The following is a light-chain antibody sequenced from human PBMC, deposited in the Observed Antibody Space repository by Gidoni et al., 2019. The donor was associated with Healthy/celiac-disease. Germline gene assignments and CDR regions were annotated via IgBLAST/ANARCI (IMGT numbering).Light chain of an antibody. V-gene: IGLV1-40*01. CDR1: SSNIGAGYD. CDR3: QSYDSSLSGVV. J-gene: IGLJ2*01. CDR2: GNS. Sequence: QSVLTQPPSVSGDPGQRVTISCTGSSSNIGAGYDVHWYPTLPGTAPKLLIYGNSNRPSGVPDRFTGSKSVTSASLAITGLQAEDEADYYCQSYDSSLSGVVFGGGTKLTVL.